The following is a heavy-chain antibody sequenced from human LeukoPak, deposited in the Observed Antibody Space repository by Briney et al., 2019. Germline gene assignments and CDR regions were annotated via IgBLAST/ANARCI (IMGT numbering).Heavy chain of an antibody. V-gene: IGHV3-33*01. CDR1: GCTFSSYG. Sequence: GGSLRLSCAASGCTFSSYGTHWVRQAPGKGLEWVAVIWYDGSNKYYADSVKGRFTISRDNSKNTLYLQMNSLRAEDTAVYYCARDGCGGDCYFDYWGQGTLVTVSS. CDR2: IWYDGSNK. CDR3: ARDGCGGDCYFDY. D-gene: IGHD2-21*02. J-gene: IGHJ4*02.